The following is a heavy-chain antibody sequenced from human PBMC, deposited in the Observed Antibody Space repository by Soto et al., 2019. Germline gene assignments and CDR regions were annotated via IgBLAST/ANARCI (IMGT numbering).Heavy chain of an antibody. V-gene: IGHV1-69*13. J-gene: IGHJ3*02. CDR1: GGTFSSYA. CDR2: IIPIFGTA. CDR3: ARDLKLHDAFDI. Sequence: ASVKVSCKASGGTFSSYAISWVRQAPGQGLEWMGGIIPIFGTANYAQKFQGRVTITADESTSTAYMELSSLRSEDTAVYYCARDLKLHDAFDIWGQGTMVTVSS. D-gene: IGHD3-10*01.